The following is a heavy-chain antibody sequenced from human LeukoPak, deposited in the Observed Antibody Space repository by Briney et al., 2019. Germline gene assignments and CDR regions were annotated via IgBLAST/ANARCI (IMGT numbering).Heavy chain of an antibody. V-gene: IGHV4-34*01. D-gene: IGHD4-17*01. CDR2: INHSGST. J-gene: IGHJ6*02. CDR3: ARDYGDYGYYYYGMDV. CDR1: GGSFSGYY. Sequence: KPSETLSLTCAVYGGSFSGYYWSWIRQPPGKGLEWIGEINHSGSTNYNPSLKSRVIISVDTSKNQFSLKLSSVTAADTAVYYCARDYGDYGYYYYGMDVWGQGTTVTVSS.